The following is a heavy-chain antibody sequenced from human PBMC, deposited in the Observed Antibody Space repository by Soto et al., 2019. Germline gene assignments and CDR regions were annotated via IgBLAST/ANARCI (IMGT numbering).Heavy chain of an antibody. CDR2: IYTSGST. D-gene: IGHD3-22*01. CDR1: GDSISSYY. V-gene: IGHV4-4*07. CDR3: AGVSYDRSGYWAFDY. Sequence: PSETLSLTCTVSGDSISSYYWSWIRQPAGKGLEWIGRIYTSGSTNYNPSLKSRVTMSVDTSKNQFSLKLSSVTAADTAVYYCAGVSYDRSGYWAFDYWGQGTLVTV. J-gene: IGHJ4*02.